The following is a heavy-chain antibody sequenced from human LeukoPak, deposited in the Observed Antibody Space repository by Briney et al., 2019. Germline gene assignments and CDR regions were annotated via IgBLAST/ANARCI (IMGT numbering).Heavy chain of an antibody. V-gene: IGHV4-59*08. CDR1: GGSISSYY. CDR2: IYYSGST. CDR3: ARHFHLWAAAKNWFDP. D-gene: IGHD2-2*01. Sequence: SETLSLTCTVSGGSISSYYWSWIRQPPGKGLEWIGYIYYSGSTNYNPSLKSRVTISVDTSKNQFSLKLSSVTAADTAVYYCARHFHLWAAAKNWFDPWGQGTLVTVSS. J-gene: IGHJ5*02.